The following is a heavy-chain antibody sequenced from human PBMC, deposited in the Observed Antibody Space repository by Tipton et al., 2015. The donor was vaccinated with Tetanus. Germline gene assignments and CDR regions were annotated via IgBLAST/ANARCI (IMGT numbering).Heavy chain of an antibody. CDR3: ARDQARGARGWNYFDY. D-gene: IGHD1-26*01. J-gene: IGHJ4*02. CDR2: IYHSGST. Sequence: LRLSCTVSGGSISSSTYYWGWIRQTPGKGLEWIGSIYHSGSTYYNPSLKSRVTISVDTSKNQFSLKLNSVTAADTAVYYCARDQARGARGWNYFDYWGQGTLVTVSS. CDR1: GGSISSSTYY. V-gene: IGHV4-39*07.